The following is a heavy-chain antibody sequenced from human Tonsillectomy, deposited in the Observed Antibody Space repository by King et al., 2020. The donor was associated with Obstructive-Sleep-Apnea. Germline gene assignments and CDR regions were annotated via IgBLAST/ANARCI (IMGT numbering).Heavy chain of an antibody. CDR1: GFTFSSYG. Sequence: VQLVESGGGVVQPGRSLRLSCAASGFTFSSYGMHWVRQAPGKGLDGVAVISYDGSNKNYAESVKGRFTISRDNSKNTLYLQMNSLRAEDTAVYYCAKDNKPGYSYGPVYYYYGMDVWGQGTTVTVSS. CDR2: ISYDGSNK. J-gene: IGHJ6*02. D-gene: IGHD5-18*01. CDR3: AKDNKPGYSYGPVYYYYGMDV. V-gene: IGHV3-30*18.